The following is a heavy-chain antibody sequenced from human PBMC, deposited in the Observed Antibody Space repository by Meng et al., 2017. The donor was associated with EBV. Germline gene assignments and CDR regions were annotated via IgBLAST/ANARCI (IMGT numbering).Heavy chain of an antibody. CDR3: AHRRDEYSSSWYGWFDP. CDR1: GFSLSTSGVG. CDR2: IYWDDDK. D-gene: IGHD6-13*01. Sequence: QTPLKVHVHPPLKPTPTLPLTCTFSGFSLSTSGVGVGWIRQPPGKALEWLALIYWDDDKRYSPSLKSRLTITKDTSKNQVVLTMTNMDPVDTATYYCAHRRDEYSSSWYGWFDPWGQGTLVTVSS. J-gene: IGHJ5*02. V-gene: IGHV2-5*02.